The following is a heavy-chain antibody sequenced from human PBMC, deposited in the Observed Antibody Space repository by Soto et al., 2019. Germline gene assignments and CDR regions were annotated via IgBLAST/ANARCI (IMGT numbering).Heavy chain of an antibody. Sequence: SETLSLTCAVPGYSISSGYYWGWLRQPPGKGLEWIGSIYHGGSTYYNPSLNSRVTLSIDMTNNHVSLILNSVTPEDTAVYYCARGESISVAWFDYWGQGTLVTVSS. CDR2: IYHGGST. V-gene: IGHV4-38-2*01. J-gene: IGHJ4*02. D-gene: IGHD6-19*01. CDR3: ARGESISVAWFDY. CDR1: GYSISSGYY.